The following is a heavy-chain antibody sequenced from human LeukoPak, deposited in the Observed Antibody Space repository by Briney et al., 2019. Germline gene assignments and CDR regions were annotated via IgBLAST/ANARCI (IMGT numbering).Heavy chain of an antibody. J-gene: IGHJ4*02. CDR3: ARYQLPVRYFDF. CDR2: IRNKANSYST. D-gene: IGHD2-2*01. Sequence: GGSLSLSCAASGFTFSDHYMDWIRQAPGKGLEWVARIRNKANSYSTEYAASVEGRFTISRGDSKSSLFLQMNNLKTEDTAVYYCARYQLPVRYFDFWGQGTLVTVSS. V-gene: IGHV3-72*01. CDR1: GFTFSDHY.